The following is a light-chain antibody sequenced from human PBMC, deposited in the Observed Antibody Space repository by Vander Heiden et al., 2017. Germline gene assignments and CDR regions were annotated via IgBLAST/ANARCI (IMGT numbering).Light chain of an antibody. Sequence: VTISCTGTSSDVGSYNRVSWYQQPPGTAPKLMIYEVTKRPSGVPDRFSGSKSGNTASLTISGLQAEDEADYYCSSYTSSTTPVAFGGGTKLTVL. V-gene: IGLV2-18*02. J-gene: IGLJ2*01. CDR2: EVT. CDR3: SSYTSSTTPVA. CDR1: SSDVGSYNR.